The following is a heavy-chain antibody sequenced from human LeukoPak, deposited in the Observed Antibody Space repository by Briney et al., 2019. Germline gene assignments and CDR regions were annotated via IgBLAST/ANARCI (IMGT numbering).Heavy chain of an antibody. D-gene: IGHD1-26*01. CDR2: ISAYNGNT. CDR1: GYTFTSYG. CDR3: AREWELQNWFDP. V-gene: IGHV1-18*01. J-gene: IGHJ5*02. Sequence: ASVKVSCKASGYTFTSYGTSWVRQAPGQGLEWMGWISAYNGNTNYAQKLQGRVTMTTDTSTSTAYMELRSLRSDDTAVYYCAREWELQNWFDPWGQGTLVTVSS.